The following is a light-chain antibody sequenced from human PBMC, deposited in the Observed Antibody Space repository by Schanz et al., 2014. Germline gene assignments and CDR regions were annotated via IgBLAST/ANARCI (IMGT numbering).Light chain of an antibody. CDR3: QHYGSSPLT. Sequence: EIVLTQSPGTLSVSPGERVTLSCRASQSVSSSYLAWYQQKPGQAPRLLIYGASSRASGIPDRFSGSGSGTDFTLTISRLEPEDFAVYYCQHYGSSPLTFGPGTKVDFK. J-gene: IGKJ3*01. CDR2: GAS. V-gene: IGKV3-20*01. CDR1: QSVSSSY.